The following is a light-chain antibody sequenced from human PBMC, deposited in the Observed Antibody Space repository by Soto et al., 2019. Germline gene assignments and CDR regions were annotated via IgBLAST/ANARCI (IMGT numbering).Light chain of an antibody. V-gene: IGKV3-20*01. CDR2: GAS. Sequence: EIVLTQSPRTLSLSPGERATLSCRASQSIVRSYLAWYQQKPGQAPRLLIYGASSRATGIPDRFSGSGSGTDFTLTISRLEPEDFAVYYCQQYGSSPYTFGQGTKLEIK. J-gene: IGKJ2*01. CDR3: QQYGSSPYT. CDR1: QSIVRSY.